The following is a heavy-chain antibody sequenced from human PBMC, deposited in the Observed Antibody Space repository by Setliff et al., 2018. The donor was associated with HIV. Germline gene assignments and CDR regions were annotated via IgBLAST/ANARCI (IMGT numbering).Heavy chain of an antibody. D-gene: IGHD1-20*01. J-gene: IGHJ4*02. CDR2: VSYSGST. V-gene: IGHV4-59*01. Sequence: SETLSLTCGVSSGSINGYHWSWVRQAPGRGLEWIGYVSYSGSTSYNPSLNSRVTMSVDASRDQFSLKLSSVTAADTAVYYCTGDITDYWGQGTLVTVSS. CDR3: TGDITDY. CDR1: SGSINGYH.